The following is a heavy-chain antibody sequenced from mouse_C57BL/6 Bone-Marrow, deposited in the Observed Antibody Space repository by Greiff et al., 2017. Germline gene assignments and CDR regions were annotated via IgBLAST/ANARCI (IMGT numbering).Heavy chain of an antibody. CDR1: GFTFSDYG. J-gene: IGHJ3*01. V-gene: IGHV5-17*01. CDR3: ARPAWAY. CDR2: ISSGSSTI. Sequence: EVMLVESGGGLVKPGGSLKLSCAASGFTFSDYGMHWVRQAPEKGLEWVAYISSGSSTIYYADTVKGRFTISRDNAKNNLFLQMSSLRSEDTAMYYCARPAWAYWGQGTLVTVSA.